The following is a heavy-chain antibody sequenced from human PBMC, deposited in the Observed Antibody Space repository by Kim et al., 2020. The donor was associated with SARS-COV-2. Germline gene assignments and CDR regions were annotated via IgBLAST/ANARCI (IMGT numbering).Heavy chain of an antibody. CDR3: ARDFPTYYYDSSGPACMEV. V-gene: IGHV3-7*01. D-gene: IGHD3-22*01. J-gene: IGHJ6*02. CDR2: IKQDGSEK. CDR1: GFTFSSYW. Sequence: GGSLRLSCAASGFTFSSYWMSWVRQAPGKGLEWVANIKQDGSEKYYVDSVKGRFTISRDNAKNSLYLQMNSLRAEDTAVYYCARDFPTYYYDSSGPACMEVWGQGTTVTVSS.